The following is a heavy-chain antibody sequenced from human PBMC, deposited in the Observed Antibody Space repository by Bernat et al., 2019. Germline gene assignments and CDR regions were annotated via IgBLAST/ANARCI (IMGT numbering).Heavy chain of an antibody. Sequence: EVQLVESGGGLVKPGGSLRLSCAASGFTFSSYSMNWVRQAPGKGLEWVSYISSNSSYIYYADSVKGRFTISRDNAKNTLYLQMNSLRAEDTAVYYCARDVVVVPAAMFSISSSGGMDVWGQGTTVTVSS. CDR3: ARDVVVVPAAMFSISSSGGMDV. D-gene: IGHD2-2*01. CDR2: ISSNSSYI. CDR1: GFTFSSYS. J-gene: IGHJ6*02. V-gene: IGHV3-21*05.